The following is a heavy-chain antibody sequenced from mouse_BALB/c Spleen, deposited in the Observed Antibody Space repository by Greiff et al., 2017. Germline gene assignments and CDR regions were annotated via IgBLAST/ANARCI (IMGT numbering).Heavy chain of an antibody. CDR2: INPSTGYT. Sequence: QVQLKQSGAELAKPGASVKMSCKASGYTFTSYWMHWVKQRPGQGLEWIGYINPSTGYTEYNQKFKDKATLTADISSSTAYMQLSSLTSEDSAVYYCARFAIDYWGQGTSVTVSS. CDR3: ARFAIDY. J-gene: IGHJ4*01. CDR1: GYTFTSYW. V-gene: IGHV1-7*01.